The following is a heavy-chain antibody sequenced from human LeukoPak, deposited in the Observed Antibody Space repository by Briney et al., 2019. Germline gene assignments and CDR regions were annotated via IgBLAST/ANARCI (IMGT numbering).Heavy chain of an antibody. Sequence: GGSLRLSCAASGFTSSSYWMHWVRQAPGKGLEWVAFIRYDRSNKYYADSVKGRFTISRDNSKNTLYLQMNSLRAEDTAVYYCAKVGFGGVIVPFDYWGQGTLVTVSS. CDR1: GFTSSSYW. CDR3: AKVGFGGVIVPFDY. J-gene: IGHJ4*02. D-gene: IGHD3-16*02. V-gene: IGHV3-30*02. CDR2: IRYDRSNK.